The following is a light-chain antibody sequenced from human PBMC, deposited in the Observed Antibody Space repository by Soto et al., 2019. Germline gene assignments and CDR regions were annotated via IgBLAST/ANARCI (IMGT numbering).Light chain of an antibody. CDR3: CSYTSSSTHV. J-gene: IGLJ1*01. CDR2: DVN. V-gene: IGLV2-14*03. CDR1: SSDVGGYNF. Sequence: QSALTQPASVSGSPGQSITISCTGTSSDVGGYNFVSWYQQHPGKVPKLMIFDVNRRPSGVSDRFSGSKSGNTASLTISGLQSEDEGDYYCCSYTSSSTHVFGSGTKLTVL.